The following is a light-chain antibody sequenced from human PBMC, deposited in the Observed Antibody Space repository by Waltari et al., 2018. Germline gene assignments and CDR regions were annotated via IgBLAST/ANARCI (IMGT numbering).Light chain of an antibody. J-gene: IGLJ2*01. Sequence: QSALTQPASVSGSPGQSITISCTGTSSDVCGYNSVSWYQQHPGKAPKLMIYDVSNRPSGVSNRFSGSKSGNTASLTISGLQAEDEADYYCSSYISSSTLELFGGGTSLTVL. CDR2: DVS. CDR1: SSDVCGYNS. V-gene: IGLV2-14*03. CDR3: SSYISSSTLEL.